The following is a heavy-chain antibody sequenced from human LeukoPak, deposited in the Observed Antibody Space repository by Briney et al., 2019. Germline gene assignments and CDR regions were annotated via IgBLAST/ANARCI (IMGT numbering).Heavy chain of an antibody. CDR1: GFTFSSYA. V-gene: IGHV3-21*01. CDR2: IGSSSSYI. D-gene: IGHD3-22*01. Sequence: GGSLRLSCVVSGFTFSSYAMSWVRQAPGKGLEWVSSIGSSSSYIYYADSVKGRFTISRDNAKNSLYLQMNSLRAEDTAVYYCARDYYDSSGYENWFDPWGQGTLVTVSS. J-gene: IGHJ5*02. CDR3: ARDYYDSSGYENWFDP.